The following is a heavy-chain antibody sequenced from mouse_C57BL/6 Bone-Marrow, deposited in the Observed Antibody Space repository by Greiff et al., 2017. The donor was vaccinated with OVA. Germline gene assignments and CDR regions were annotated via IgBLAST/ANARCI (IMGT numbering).Heavy chain of an antibody. Sequence: QVQLQQPGAELVKPGASVKLSCKASGYTFTSYWMQWVKQRPGQGLEWIGEIDPSDSYTNYNQKFKGKATLTVDTSSSTAYMQLSSLTSEDSAVYYCARGTVVPVRDYWGQGTSVTVSS. CDR2: IDPSDSYT. CDR1: GYTFTSYW. CDR3: ARGTVVPVRDY. J-gene: IGHJ4*01. D-gene: IGHD1-1*01. V-gene: IGHV1-50*01.